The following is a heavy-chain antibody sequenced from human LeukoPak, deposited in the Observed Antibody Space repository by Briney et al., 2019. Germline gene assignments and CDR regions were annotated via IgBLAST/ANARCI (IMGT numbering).Heavy chain of an antibody. V-gene: IGHV3-30*02. CDR2: IWFDGTKK. CDR1: GFSFSNFG. J-gene: IGHJ4*02. D-gene: IGHD3-22*01. Sequence: SGGSLRLSCAASGFSFSNFGMHWVRQAPGKGLEWVAFIWFDGTKKYYADSVKGRFTISRDNSKNTLYLQMNSLRVEDTAVYYCARNLDITMIVVVPPGDYWGQGTLVTVSS. CDR3: ARNLDITMIVVVPPGDY.